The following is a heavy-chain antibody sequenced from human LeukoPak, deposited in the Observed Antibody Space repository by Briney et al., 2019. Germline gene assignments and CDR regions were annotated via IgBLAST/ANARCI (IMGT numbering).Heavy chain of an antibody. J-gene: IGHJ4*02. V-gene: IGHV4-59*12. Sequence: SETLSLTCTVSGGSISSYYWSWIRQPPGKGLEWIGYIYYSGSTNYNPSLKSRVTISVDTSKNQFSLKLSSVTAADTAVYYCARGRGYSYGPLVLDYWGQGTLVTVSS. CDR3: ARGRGYSYGPLVLDY. D-gene: IGHD5-18*01. CDR1: GGSISSYY. CDR2: IYYSGST.